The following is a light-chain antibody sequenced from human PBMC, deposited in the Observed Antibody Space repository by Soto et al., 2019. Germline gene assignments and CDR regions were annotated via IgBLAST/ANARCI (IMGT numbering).Light chain of an antibody. J-gene: IGLJ1*01. CDR3: SSYTSSSTLV. CDR2: DVS. V-gene: IGLV2-14*01. Sequence: QSALTEPASVSGSPGQAISISCTGTSSDGGGYNYVSWYQQHPGKAPKLMIYDVSNRPSGVSTRFSGSKSGNTASLTISGLQAEDEADYYCSSYTSSSTLVFRTGTKVTVL. CDR1: SSDGGGYNY.